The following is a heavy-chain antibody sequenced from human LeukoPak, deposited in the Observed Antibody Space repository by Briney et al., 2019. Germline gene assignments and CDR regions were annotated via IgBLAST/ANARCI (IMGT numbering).Heavy chain of an antibody. Sequence: ASVKVSCKASGYTFTSYGISWVRQAPGQGLEWMGWISAYNGNTNYAQKLQGRVTMTTDTSTSTAYMELRSLRSDDTAVYYCARNRLYGSGSYYMGYYYGMDVWGQGTTVTVSS. D-gene: IGHD3-10*01. CDR2: ISAYNGNT. CDR3: ARNRLYGSGSYYMGYYYGMDV. V-gene: IGHV1-18*01. CDR1: GYTFTSYG. J-gene: IGHJ6*02.